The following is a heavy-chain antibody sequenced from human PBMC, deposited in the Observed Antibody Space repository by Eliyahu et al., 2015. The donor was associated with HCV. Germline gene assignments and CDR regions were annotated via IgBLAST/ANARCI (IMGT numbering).Heavy chain of an antibody. CDR1: GFTFRXYG. D-gene: IGHD2-15*01. Sequence: QVQLVESGGGVVQPGRSLRLSCAASGFTFRXYGMHWVRQAPGKGLEWVAVIWYDGSNENYGDSVKGRFTISRDNSKNTLYLQMNSLRAEDTAVYYCARGGFCIGGTCLNYFDSWGQGNLITVSS. J-gene: IGHJ4*02. CDR3: ARGGFCIGGTCLNYFDS. CDR2: IWYDGSNE. V-gene: IGHV3-33*08.